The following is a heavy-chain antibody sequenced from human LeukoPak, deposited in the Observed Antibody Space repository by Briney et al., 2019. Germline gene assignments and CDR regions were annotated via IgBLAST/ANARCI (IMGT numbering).Heavy chain of an antibody. CDR3: AGTELVGMNFDY. CDR2: IYYSGST. D-gene: IGHD2-21*01. J-gene: IGHJ4*02. V-gene: IGHV4-59*01. CDR1: GGSISSYY. Sequence: SETLSLTCTVSGGSISSYYWSWIRQPPGKGLEWIGYIYYSGSTNYNPSLKSRVTISVDTSKNQFSLKLSSVTAADTAVYYCAGTELVGMNFDYWGQGTLVTVSS.